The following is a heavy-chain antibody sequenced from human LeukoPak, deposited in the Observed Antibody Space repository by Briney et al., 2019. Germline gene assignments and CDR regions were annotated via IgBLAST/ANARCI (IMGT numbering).Heavy chain of an antibody. CDR3: ARVGDPAGYSIDY. J-gene: IGHJ4*02. Sequence: SETLSLTCTVSGGSISSYYWSWIRQPPGKGLEWIGYIYYSGSTNYNPSLKNRVTISVDTSKSQFSLKLSSVTAADTAVYYCARVGDPAGYSIDYWGQGTLVTVSS. D-gene: IGHD3-9*01. V-gene: IGHV4-59*08. CDR1: GGSISSYY. CDR2: IYYSGST.